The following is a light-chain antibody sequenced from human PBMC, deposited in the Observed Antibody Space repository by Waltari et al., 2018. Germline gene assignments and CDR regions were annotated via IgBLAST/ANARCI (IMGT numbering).Light chain of an antibody. CDR2: RVS. J-gene: IGKJ3*01. CDR3: MQALQNPPT. V-gene: IGKV2-29*02. Sequence: EIVMTQTPLSLSVTPGEPASISCRSSQSLLHSNGKTYLYWYVQKPGQSPRLLIYRVSSRMSGVPDRFSGSGSDTDFTLKISRVEAEDVGVYSCMQALQNPPTFGPGTKLDI. CDR1: QSLLHSNGKTY.